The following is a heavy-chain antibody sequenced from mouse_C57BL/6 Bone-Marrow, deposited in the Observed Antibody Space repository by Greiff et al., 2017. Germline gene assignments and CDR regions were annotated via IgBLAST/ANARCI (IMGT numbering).Heavy chain of an antibody. V-gene: IGHV1-69*01. CDR2: IDPYDSYT. D-gene: IGHD2-4*01. CDR3: AIISYDCDGFAY. Sequence: QVQLQQPGAELVMPGASVKLSCKASGYTFTSYWMHWVKQRPGQGLEWIGEIDPYDSYTNYNQKFKGKSTLTVDKSSSTAYVQLSILTSKDSAVYYYAIISYDCDGFAYWGQGTLVTVSA. J-gene: IGHJ3*01. CDR1: GYTFTSYW.